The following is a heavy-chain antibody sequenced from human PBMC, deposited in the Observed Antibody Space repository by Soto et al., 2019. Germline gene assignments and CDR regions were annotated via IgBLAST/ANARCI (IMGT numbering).Heavy chain of an antibody. CDR3: AKLTDPMVRGVINAFDI. Sequence: GGSLRLSCAASGFTFSSYAMSWVRQAPGKGLEWVSAISGSGGSTYYADSVKGRFTISRDNSKNTLYLQMNSLRAEDTAVYYCAKLTDPMVRGVINAFDIWGQGTMVTLS. CDR1: GFTFSSYA. J-gene: IGHJ3*02. D-gene: IGHD3-10*01. CDR2: ISGSGGST. V-gene: IGHV3-23*01.